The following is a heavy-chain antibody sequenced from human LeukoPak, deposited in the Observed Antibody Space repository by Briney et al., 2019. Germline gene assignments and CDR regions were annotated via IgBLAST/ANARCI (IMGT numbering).Heavy chain of an antibody. D-gene: IGHD4-17*01. CDR2: TYTSGST. CDR1: GGSISSYY. CDR3: ARQEYGDYVGWFDP. V-gene: IGHV4-4*09. J-gene: IGHJ5*02. Sequence: SETLSLTCTVSGGSISSYYWSWIRQPPGKGLEWIGYTYTSGSTNYNPSLKSRVTISVDTSKNQFSLKLSSVTAADTAVYYCARQEYGDYVGWFDPWGQGTLVTVSS.